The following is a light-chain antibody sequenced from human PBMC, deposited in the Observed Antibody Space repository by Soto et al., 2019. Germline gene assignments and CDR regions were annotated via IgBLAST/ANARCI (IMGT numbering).Light chain of an antibody. CDR1: QGVSNS. CDR2: GTS. J-gene: IGKJ4*01. Sequence: EIVMTQSPATLSLSPGERATLSCRASQGVSNSLAWFHQKPGQAPRLLIYGTSNRATGIPDRFSGSGSGTDFTLTISRLEPEDFAVYYCQQYGSSVTFGGGTKVDIK. CDR3: QQYGSSVT. V-gene: IGKV3-20*01.